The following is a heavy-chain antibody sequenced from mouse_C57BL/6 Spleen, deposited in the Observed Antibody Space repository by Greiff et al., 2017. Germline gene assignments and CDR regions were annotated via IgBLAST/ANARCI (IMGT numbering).Heavy chain of an antibody. D-gene: IGHD4-1*01. CDR1: GYTFTDYE. CDR3: TRWRTGTGY. CDR2: IDPETGGT. Sequence: QVHVKQSGAELVRPGASVTLSCKASGYTFTDYEMHWVKQTPVHGLEWIGAIDPETGGTAYNQKFKGKAILTADKSSSTAYMELRSLTSEDSAVYYCTRWRTGTGYWGQGTTLTVSS. J-gene: IGHJ2*01. V-gene: IGHV1-15*01.